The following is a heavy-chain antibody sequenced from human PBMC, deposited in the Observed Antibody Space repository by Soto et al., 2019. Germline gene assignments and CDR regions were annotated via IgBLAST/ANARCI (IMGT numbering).Heavy chain of an antibody. CDR1: GGSFSGYY. CDR2: INHSGST. D-gene: IGHD2-2*01. V-gene: IGHV4-34*01. CDR3: ARTTSPIAPAAFDY. Sequence: PSETLSLTCAVYGGSFSGYYWSWIRQPPGKGLEWIGEINHSGSTNYNPSLKSRVTISVDTSKNQFSLKLSSVTAADTTVYYCARTTSPIAPAAFDYWGQGTLVTVSS. J-gene: IGHJ4*02.